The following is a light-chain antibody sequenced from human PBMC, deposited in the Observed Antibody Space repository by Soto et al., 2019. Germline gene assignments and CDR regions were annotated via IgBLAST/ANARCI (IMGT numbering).Light chain of an antibody. Sequence: QSVLTQPPCVSGSPGQSVTISCTGTSIDFVTYNRVSWYQQPPGTAPKLIIYEARNRPSGVPDRFSGSKSGNTASLTISRLQAADEADYYWSLYTSENTYVFGTGTKLTVL. CDR1: SIDFVTYNR. CDR3: SLYTSENTYV. CDR2: EAR. V-gene: IGLV2-18*01. J-gene: IGLJ1*01.